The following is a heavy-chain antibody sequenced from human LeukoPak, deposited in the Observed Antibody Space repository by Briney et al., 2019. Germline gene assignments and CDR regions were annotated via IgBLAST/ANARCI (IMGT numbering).Heavy chain of an antibody. V-gene: IGHV3-66*01. CDR1: GFTVSSNY. Sequence: PGGSLRLSCAASGFTVSSNYMSWVRQAPGKGLEWVSIIYSGGSTYYADSVKGRFTISRDNSKNTLYLQMDSLRAEDTAVYFCARGEGSGWFSRKWLDPWGQGTLVTVSS. D-gene: IGHD6-19*01. CDR3: ARGEGSGWFSRKWLDP. J-gene: IGHJ5*02. CDR2: IYSGGST.